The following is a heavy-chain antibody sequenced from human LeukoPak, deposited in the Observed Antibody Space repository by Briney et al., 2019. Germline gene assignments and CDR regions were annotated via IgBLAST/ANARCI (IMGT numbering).Heavy chain of an antibody. Sequence: RASETLSLTCTVSGGSISSYYWSWIRQPPGKGLEWIGYIYYSGSTNYNPSLKSRVTISVDTSKNQFSLKLSSVTAADTAVYYCARDLGTYWGQGTLVTVSS. J-gene: IGHJ4*02. CDR3: ARDLGTY. CDR2: IYYSGST. CDR1: GGSISSYY. V-gene: IGHV4-59*01. D-gene: IGHD6-13*01.